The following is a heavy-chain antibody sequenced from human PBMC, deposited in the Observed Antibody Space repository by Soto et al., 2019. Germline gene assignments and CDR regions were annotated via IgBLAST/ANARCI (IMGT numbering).Heavy chain of an antibody. CDR1: GFTFSDYY. Sequence: QVQLVESGGGLVQPGGSLRLSCAASGFTFSDYYMSWIRQAPGKGLEWVSYISSSSYTNYADSVKGRFTISRDNAKNSLYLQMNSLRAEDTAVYYCARDRGLYSSSLGWFDPWGQGTLVTVSS. CDR3: ARDRGLYSSSLGWFDP. D-gene: IGHD6-19*01. CDR2: ISSSSYT. J-gene: IGHJ5*02. V-gene: IGHV3-11*06.